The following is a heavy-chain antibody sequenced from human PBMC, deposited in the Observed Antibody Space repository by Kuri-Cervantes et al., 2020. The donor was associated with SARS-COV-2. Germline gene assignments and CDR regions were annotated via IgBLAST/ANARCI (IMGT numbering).Heavy chain of an antibody. J-gene: IGHJ4*02. CDR1: GFTFSSYA. D-gene: IGHD3-10*01. Sequence: GESLKISCAASGFTFSSYAMHWVRQAPGKGLEWVAVISYDGSNKYYADSVKGRFTIPRDNSKNTLYLQMNSLRAEDTAVYYCARAFMVRGVNGPGYWGQGTLVTVSS. CDR2: ISYDGSNK. CDR3: ARAFMVRGVNGPGY. V-gene: IGHV3-30-3*01.